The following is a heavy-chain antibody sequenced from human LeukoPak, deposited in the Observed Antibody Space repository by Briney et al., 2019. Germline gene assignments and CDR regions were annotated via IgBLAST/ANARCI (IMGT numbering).Heavy chain of an antibody. D-gene: IGHD3-22*01. CDR3: ACLTTADAFDI. CDR1: GYSISSYY. CDR2: IYDSGST. J-gene: IGHJ3*02. Sequence: TLSLTCTVSGYSISSYYWSWIRQPPGKGLEWVGYIYDSGSTNYNPSLKSRVTISVDTSKNQFSLKLSSVTAADTAVYYCACLTTADAFDIWGQGTMVTVSS. V-gene: IGHV4-59*01.